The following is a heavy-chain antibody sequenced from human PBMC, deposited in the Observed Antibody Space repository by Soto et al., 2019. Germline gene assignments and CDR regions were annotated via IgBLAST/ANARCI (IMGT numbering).Heavy chain of an antibody. CDR2: IWYDGSNK. J-gene: IGHJ4*02. D-gene: IGHD6-6*01. V-gene: IGHV3-33*01. CDR3: ARTLEYSSSSPY. CDR1: RFSFSIYG. Sequence: GGSLRLSCAASRFSFSIYGMHGVRKAPGKGLEWVAVIWYDGSNKYYADSVKGRFTISRDNSKNTLYLQMNSLRAEDTAVYYCARTLEYSSSSPYWGQGTLVTVSS.